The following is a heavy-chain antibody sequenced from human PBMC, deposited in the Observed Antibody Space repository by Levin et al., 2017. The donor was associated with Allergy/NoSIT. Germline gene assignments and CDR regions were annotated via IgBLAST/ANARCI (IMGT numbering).Heavy chain of an antibody. CDR2: IIPILGIA. CDR3: ARSLQPDWFDP. Sequence: KISCKASGGTFSSYAISWVRQAPGQGLEWMGRIIPILGIANYAQKFQGRVTITADKSTSTAYMELSSLRSEDTAVYYCARSLQPDWFDPWGQGTLVTVSS. V-gene: IGHV1-69*04. CDR1: GGTFSSYA. J-gene: IGHJ5*02. D-gene: IGHD1-1*01.